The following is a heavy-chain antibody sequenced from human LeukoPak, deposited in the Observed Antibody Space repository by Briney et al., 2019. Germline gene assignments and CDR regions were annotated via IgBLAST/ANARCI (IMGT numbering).Heavy chain of an antibody. D-gene: IGHD1-26*01. V-gene: IGHV4-59*08. J-gene: IGHJ4*02. CDR1: GGSISSYY. CDR3: ARHRELNSFPHFDY. CDR2: IYYSGST. Sequence: SETLSLTCTVSGGSISSYYWSWIRQPPGKGLEWIGYIYYSGSTNYNPSLKSRVTISVDTSKNQFSLKLSSVTAADTAVYYCARHRELNSFPHFDYWGQGTLVTVSS.